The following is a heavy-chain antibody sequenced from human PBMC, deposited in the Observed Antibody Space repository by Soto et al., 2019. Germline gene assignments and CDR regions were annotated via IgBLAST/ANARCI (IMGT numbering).Heavy chain of an antibody. CDR1: GYTFTSYT. Sequence: GASVKVSCKASGYTFTSYTMHWVRQAPGQRLEWIGWINAGNGNTKYSQKFQGRVTITRDTSASTAYMELSSLRSEDTAVYYCASSYYYGSGPLFIEYYYYGMDVWGQGTRVTVSS. J-gene: IGHJ6*02. CDR3: ASSYYYGSGPLFIEYYYYGMDV. D-gene: IGHD3-10*01. CDR2: INAGNGNT. V-gene: IGHV1-3*01.